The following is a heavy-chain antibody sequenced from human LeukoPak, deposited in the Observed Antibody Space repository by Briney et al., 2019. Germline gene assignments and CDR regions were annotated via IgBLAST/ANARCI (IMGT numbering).Heavy chain of an antibody. CDR3: AKDFAYYYYGMDV. V-gene: IGHV3-21*01. CDR2: ISSSSSYI. J-gene: IGHJ6*02. Sequence: AGGSLRLSCAASGFTFSSYSMNWVRQAPGKGLEWVSSISSSSSYIYYADSVKGRFTISRDNAKNSLYLQMNSLRAEDTAVYYCAKDFAYYYYGMDVWGQGTTVTVSS. CDR1: GFTFSSYS.